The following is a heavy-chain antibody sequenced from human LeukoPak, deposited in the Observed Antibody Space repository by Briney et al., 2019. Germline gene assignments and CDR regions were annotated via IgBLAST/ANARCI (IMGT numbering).Heavy chain of an antibody. CDR2: FIRSSSYI. CDR1: GSPFSSNT. D-gene: IGHD2-15*01. J-gene: IGHJ4*02. Sequence: GPLNSSGPAPGSPFSSNTMNWAGQAPGRGLKWVSSFIRSSSYIYYADSVKGRFTISRDNAKNSLYLQMNSLRAEDTAVYYCARDQEIYCSGGGCSAFDYWGQGALVTVSS. CDR3: ARDQEIYCSGGGCSAFDY. V-gene: IGHV3-21*01.